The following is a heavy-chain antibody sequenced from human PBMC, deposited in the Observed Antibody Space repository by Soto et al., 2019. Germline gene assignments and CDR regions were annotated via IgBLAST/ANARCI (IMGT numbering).Heavy chain of an antibody. CDR1: GFTFSSYG. D-gene: IGHD3-3*01. CDR3: ARDGGGDYDFWSGYYTPYNWFDP. J-gene: IGHJ5*02. V-gene: IGHV3-33*01. CDR2: IWYDGSNK. Sequence: QVQLVESGGGVVQPGRSLRLSCAASGFTFSSYGMHWVRQAPGKGLEWVAVIWYDGSNKYYADSVKGRFTISRDNSKNTLYLQMNSLRAEDTAVYYCARDGGGDYDFWSGYYTPYNWFDPWGQGTLVTVSS.